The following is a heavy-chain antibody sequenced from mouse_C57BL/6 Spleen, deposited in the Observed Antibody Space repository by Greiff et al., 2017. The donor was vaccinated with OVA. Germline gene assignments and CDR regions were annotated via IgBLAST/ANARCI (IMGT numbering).Heavy chain of an antibody. CDR3: ARRGYGSSYWGFDY. Sequence: LQQSGPGILQSSQTLSLTCSFSGFSLSTSGMGVSWIRQPSGKGLEWLAHIYWDDDKRYNPSLKSRLTISKDTSRNQVFLKITSVDTADTATYYCARRGYGSSYWGFDYWGQGTTLTVSS. CDR1: GFSLSTSGMG. D-gene: IGHD1-1*01. CDR2: IYWDDDK. V-gene: IGHV8-12*01. J-gene: IGHJ2*01.